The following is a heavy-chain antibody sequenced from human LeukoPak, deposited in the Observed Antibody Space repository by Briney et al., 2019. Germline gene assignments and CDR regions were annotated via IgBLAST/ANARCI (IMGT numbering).Heavy chain of an antibody. Sequence: SGGSLRLSCAASGFTFSIYSMNWVRQAPGKGLEWLSSITSSSNYIYYADSVKGRFTISRDNVQNSLYLQMNSLRAEDTAMYYCAKRQMAYFDYWGQGTLVTVSS. V-gene: IGHV3-21*01. CDR3: AKRQMAYFDY. J-gene: IGHJ4*02. CDR2: ITSSSNYI. D-gene: IGHD5-24*01. CDR1: GFTFSIYS.